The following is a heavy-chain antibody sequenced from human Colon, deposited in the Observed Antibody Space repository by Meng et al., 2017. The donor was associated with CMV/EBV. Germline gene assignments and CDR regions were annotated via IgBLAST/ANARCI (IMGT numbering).Heavy chain of an antibody. CDR2: IATFNGNT. CDR1: GYKFTDYG. J-gene: IGHJ4*02. Sequence: VQLVQSGPEVKTPGASVKVSCKTSGYKFTDYGFSWVRQAPGQGLEWMGWIATFNGNTNHAQRMQGRVTISRDTSTSTVYMELRGLRYDDTAVYFCARDWDYGDPADYWGQGTPGHRLL. V-gene: IGHV1-18*01. CDR3: ARDWDYGDPADY. D-gene: IGHD4-17*01.